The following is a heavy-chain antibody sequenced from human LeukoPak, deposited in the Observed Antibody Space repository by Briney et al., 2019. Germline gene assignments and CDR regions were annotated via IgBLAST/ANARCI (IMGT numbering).Heavy chain of an antibody. J-gene: IGHJ4*02. V-gene: IGHV3-33*04. CDR2: VWYDGNNK. Sequence: GGSLRLSCVASGFTFINFGMHWVRQAPGKGPEWVAIVWYDGNNKYYADSVKGRFTISRDNPENTLYLQMNSLRAEDTALYYCARGDDGRSLDYWGQGTRVTVSS. D-gene: IGHD3-22*01. CDR3: ARGDDGRSLDY. CDR1: GFTFINFG.